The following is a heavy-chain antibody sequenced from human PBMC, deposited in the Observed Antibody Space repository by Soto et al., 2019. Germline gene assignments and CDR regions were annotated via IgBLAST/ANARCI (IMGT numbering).Heavy chain of an antibody. CDR2: IYYSGST. CDR1: GGSISSGGYY. D-gene: IGHD3-3*01. CDR3: ARDPVDFWSGYSQNYYYMNV. J-gene: IGHJ6*03. Sequence: PSETLSLTCTVSGGSISSGGYYWSWIRQHPGKGLEWIGYIYYSGSTYYNPSLKSRVTISVDTSKNQFSLKLSSVTAADTAVYYCARDPVDFWSGYSQNYYYMNVWGKGTTVTVSS. V-gene: IGHV4-31*03.